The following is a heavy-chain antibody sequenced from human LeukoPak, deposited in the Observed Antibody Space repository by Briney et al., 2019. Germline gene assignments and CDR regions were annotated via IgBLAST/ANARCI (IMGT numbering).Heavy chain of an antibody. Sequence: PWGSLRLSCVASGFTYSHNGMHWVRQAPGKGLEWVSYISSSGSTIYYADSVKGRFTISRDNAKNSLYLQMNSLRAEDTAVYYCAELGITMIGGVWGKGTTVTISS. V-gene: IGHV3-48*04. D-gene: IGHD3-10*02. CDR2: ISSSGSTI. J-gene: IGHJ6*04. CDR3: AELGITMIGGV. CDR1: GFTYSHNG.